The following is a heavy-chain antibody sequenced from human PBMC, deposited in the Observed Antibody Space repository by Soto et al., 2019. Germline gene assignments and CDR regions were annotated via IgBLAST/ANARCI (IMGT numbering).Heavy chain of an antibody. CDR1: GYTFTSYA. J-gene: IGHJ4*02. CDR2: INAGNGNT. CDR3: ARDYVEMATIIFDY. Sequence: ASVKVSCKASGYTFTSYAMHWVRQAPGQRLEWMGWINAGNGNTKYSRKFQGRVTITRDTSASTAYMELSSLRSEDTAVYYCARDYVEMATIIFDYWGQGTLVTVSS. V-gene: IGHV1-3*01. D-gene: IGHD5-12*01.